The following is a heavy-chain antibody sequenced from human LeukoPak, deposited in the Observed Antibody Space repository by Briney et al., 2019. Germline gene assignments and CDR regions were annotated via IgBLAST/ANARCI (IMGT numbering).Heavy chain of an antibody. V-gene: IGHV1-69*06. CDR1: GYTFSTYA. D-gene: IGHD2/OR15-2a*01. J-gene: IGHJ5*02. CDR3: ARDGPVIGRGWFDP. CDR2: IIPIFGPA. Sequence: ASVKVSCKASGYTFSTYAISWVRQAPGQGLEWMGGIIPIFGPANYAPKFQGRVTITADKSTSTAYMELNSLRSEDTAVYYCARDGPVIGRGWFDPWGQGTLVTVSS.